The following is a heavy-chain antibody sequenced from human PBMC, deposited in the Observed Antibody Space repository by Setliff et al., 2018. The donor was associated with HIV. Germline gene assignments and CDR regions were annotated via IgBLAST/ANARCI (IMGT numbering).Heavy chain of an antibody. V-gene: IGHV3-49*03. D-gene: IGHD3-9*01. CDR1: GFTFGDYV. J-gene: IGHJ4*02. CDR2: IRSKAHGGTT. Sequence: GGSLRLSCITSGFTFGDYVMSWFRQAPGKGLEWVGFIRSKAHGGTTEYAASVKGRFTISRDDSKSIAYLQMSSLKIEDTAVYYCTRDHRFVDRYPDWWGQGTLVTVSS. CDR3: TRDHRFVDRYPDW.